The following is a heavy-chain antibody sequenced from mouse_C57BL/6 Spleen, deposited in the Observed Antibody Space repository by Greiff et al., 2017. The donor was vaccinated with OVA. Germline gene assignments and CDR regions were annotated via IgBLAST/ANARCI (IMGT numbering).Heavy chain of an antibody. Sequence: VHVKQSGPELVKPGASVKISCKASGYSFTDYNMNWVKQSNGKSLEWIGVINPNYGTTSYNQKFKGKATLTVDKSSSTAYMQLNSLTSEDSAVYNCARGPNEFLYYWGQGTTLTVSS. CDR2: INPNYGTT. CDR3: ARGPNEFLYY. CDR1: GYSFTDYN. D-gene: IGHD4-1*01. V-gene: IGHV1-39*01. J-gene: IGHJ2*01.